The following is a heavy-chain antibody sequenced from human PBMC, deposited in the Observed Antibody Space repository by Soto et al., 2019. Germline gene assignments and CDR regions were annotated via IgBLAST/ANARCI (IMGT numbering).Heavy chain of an antibody. CDR3: ANGLGPTTGIDY. CDR1: SGSIHGYY. J-gene: IGHJ4*02. D-gene: IGHD3-9*01. CDR2: VSYSGST. Sequence: PSETLSLTCTVSSGSIHGYYWSWIRQPPGKGLEWIGYVSYSGSTTYNPSLRGRVTISLDTSKNQFSLKMTSVTAADTAVYYCANGLGPTTGIDYWGQGTLVTVSS. V-gene: IGHV4-59*08.